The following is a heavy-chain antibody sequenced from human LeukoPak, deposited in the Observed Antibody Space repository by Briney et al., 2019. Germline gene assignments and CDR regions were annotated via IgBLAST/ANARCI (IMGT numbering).Heavy chain of an antibody. J-gene: IGHJ3*02. CDR3: ARVVVVVAAHAFDI. Sequence: KTSETLSLTCTVSGGSISSSSYYWGWIRQPPGKGLEWIGSIYYSGSTYYNPSLKSRVTISVDTSKNQFSLKLSSVTAADTAVYYCARVVVVVAAHAFDIWGQGTMVTVSS. CDR1: GGSISSSSYY. CDR2: IYYSGST. V-gene: IGHV4-39*01. D-gene: IGHD2-15*01.